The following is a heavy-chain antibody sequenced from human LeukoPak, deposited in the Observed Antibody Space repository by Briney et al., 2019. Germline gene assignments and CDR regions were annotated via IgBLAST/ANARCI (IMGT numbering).Heavy chain of an antibody. J-gene: IGHJ6*02. D-gene: IGHD3-10*01. V-gene: IGHV4-59*12. Sequence: SETLSLTCTVSGGSISSYYWSWIRQPPGKGLEWIGYLYYSGSTNYNPSLKSRVTISVDTSKNQFSLKMSSVTAADTAVYYCARGLYGSGRQKVPYYYYYYGMDVWGQGTTVTVSS. CDR1: GGSISSYY. CDR3: ARGLYGSGRQKVPYYYYYYGMDV. CDR2: LYYSGST.